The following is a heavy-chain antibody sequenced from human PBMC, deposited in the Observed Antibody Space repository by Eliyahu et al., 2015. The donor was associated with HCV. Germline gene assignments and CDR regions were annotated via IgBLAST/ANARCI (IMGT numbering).Heavy chain of an antibody. Sequence: QVQLQQWGAGLLKPSETLSLTCAVYGGSFSGYYWSWFRQPPGKGREWIGEINHSGSTNYNPSLKSRVTISVDTSKNQFSLKLSSVTAADTAVYYCARGFPFWCSGGSCELNWFDPWGQGTLVTVSS. J-gene: IGHJ5*02. CDR3: ARGFPFWCSGGSCELNWFDP. D-gene: IGHD2-15*01. CDR1: GGSFSGYY. CDR2: INHSGST. V-gene: IGHV4-34*01.